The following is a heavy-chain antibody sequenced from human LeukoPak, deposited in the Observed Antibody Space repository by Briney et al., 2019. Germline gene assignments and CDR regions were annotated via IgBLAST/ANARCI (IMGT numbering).Heavy chain of an antibody. Sequence: ASVKVSCKASGYTFTGYYMHWVRQAPGQGLEWMGWINPNSGGTNYAQKFQGRVTMTRDTSISTAYMELSRLRSDDTAVYYCARTPNQLLYKEGNYYYYGMDVWGQGTTVTVSS. V-gene: IGHV1-2*02. CDR1: GYTFTGYY. CDR2: INPNSGGT. CDR3: ARTPNQLLYKEGNYYYYGMDV. J-gene: IGHJ6*02. D-gene: IGHD2-2*02.